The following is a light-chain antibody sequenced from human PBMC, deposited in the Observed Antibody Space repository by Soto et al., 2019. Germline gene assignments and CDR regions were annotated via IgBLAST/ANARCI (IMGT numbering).Light chain of an antibody. CDR3: QPYNNWPLT. V-gene: IGKV3-15*01. CDR1: HNVSRN. Sequence: EIAITQCPASLPLSPWERVTPSCRVSHNVSRNLPGYQQKPGQTPSLLIYGASTRATGVPTRFSGSRSGAEFTLTTNSLQSEDFAVYYCQPYNNWPLTFGGGTKVDIK. CDR2: GAS. J-gene: IGKJ4*01.